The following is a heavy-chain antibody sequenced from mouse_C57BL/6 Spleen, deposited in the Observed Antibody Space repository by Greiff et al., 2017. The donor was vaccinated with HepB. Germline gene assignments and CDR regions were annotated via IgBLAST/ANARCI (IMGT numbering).Heavy chain of an antibody. CDR1: GYSFTDYN. Sequence: VHVKQSGPELVKPGASVKISCKASGYSFTDYNMNWVKQSNGKSLEWIGVINPNYGTTSYNQKFKGKATLTVDQSSSTAYMQLNSLTSEDSAVYYCATYDYDLSWFAYWGQGTLVTVSA. V-gene: IGHV1-39*01. CDR2: INPNYGTT. CDR3: ATYDYDLSWFAY. D-gene: IGHD2-4*01. J-gene: IGHJ3*01.